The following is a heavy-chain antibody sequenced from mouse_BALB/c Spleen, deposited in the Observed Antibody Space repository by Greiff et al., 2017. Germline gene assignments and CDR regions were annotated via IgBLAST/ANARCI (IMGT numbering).Heavy chain of an antibody. CDR1: GYTFTSYT. Sequence: LMESAAELARPGASVKMSCKASGYTFTSYTMHWVKQRPGQGLEWIGYINPSSGYTEYNQKFKDKTTLTADKSSSTAYMQLSSLTSEDSAVYYCARWVTGRAMDDWGQGTSVTVSS. D-gene: IGHD4-1*01. CDR2: INPSSGYT. J-gene: IGHJ4*01. V-gene: IGHV1-4*02. CDR3: ARWVTGRAMDD.